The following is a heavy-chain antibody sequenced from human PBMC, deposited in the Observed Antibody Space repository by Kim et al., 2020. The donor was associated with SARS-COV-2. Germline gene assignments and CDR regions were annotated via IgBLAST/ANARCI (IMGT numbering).Heavy chain of an antibody. D-gene: IGHD3-9*01. J-gene: IGHJ5*02. Sequence: GGSLRLSCAASGFTFSSYWMSWVRQAPGKGLEWVANIKQDGSEKYYVDSVKGRFTISRDNAKNSLYLQMNSLRAEDTAVYYCAREGYFDQNWFDPWGQGTLVTVSS. V-gene: IGHV3-7*01. CDR3: AREGYFDQNWFDP. CDR2: IKQDGSEK. CDR1: GFTFSSYW.